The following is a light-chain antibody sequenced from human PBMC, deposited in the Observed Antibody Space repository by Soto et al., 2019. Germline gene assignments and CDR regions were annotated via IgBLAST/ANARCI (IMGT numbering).Light chain of an antibody. CDR1: QSVSSSY. V-gene: IGKV3D-20*02. J-gene: IGKJ5*01. Sequence: IVLTQSPGTLSLSPGERATLSCRAIQSVSSSYLAWYQQKPGQAPRLLIYATSNRATGIPARFSGSGSGTDFTLSISSLEPEDFAVYYCQQRSSWPPVTFGQGTRLEIK. CDR2: ATS. CDR3: QQRSSWPPVT.